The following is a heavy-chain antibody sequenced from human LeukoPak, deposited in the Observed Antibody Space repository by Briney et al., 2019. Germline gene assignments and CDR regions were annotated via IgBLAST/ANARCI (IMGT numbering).Heavy chain of an antibody. CDR2: IKSKTDGGTT. CDR3: IRYGYDLAEYYQH. Sequence: GGSLRLSCAASGFIFSNAWMNWVRQAPGKGLEWVGHIKSKTDGGTTDYAAPVKGRFTISRDDSKNTLYLQMNSLKTEDTAVYYCIRYGYDLAEYYQHWGQGTLVTVSS. J-gene: IGHJ1*01. D-gene: IGHD5-12*01. CDR1: GFIFSNAW. V-gene: IGHV3-15*07.